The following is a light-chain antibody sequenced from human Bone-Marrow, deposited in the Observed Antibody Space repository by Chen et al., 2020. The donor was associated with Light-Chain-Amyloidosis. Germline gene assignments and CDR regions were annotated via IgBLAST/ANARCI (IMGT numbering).Light chain of an antibody. CDR2: AAP. CDR1: QAIRSY. J-gene: IGKJ4*01. CDR3: QQLASYPLT. Sequence: DIQLTQSPSFLSASVGDRVTITCRATQAIRSYLAWYQQKPGKAPELLIYAAPTLQSDVPSRFSGSGSGPEFTRTISSLQPEDFATYYCQQLASYPLTFGGGTKVEI. V-gene: IGKV1-9*01.